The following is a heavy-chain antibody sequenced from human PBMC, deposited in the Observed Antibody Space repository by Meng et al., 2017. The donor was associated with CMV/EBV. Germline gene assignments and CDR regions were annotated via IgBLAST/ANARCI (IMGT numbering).Heavy chain of an antibody. J-gene: IGHJ6*02. CDR3: ARGRGNSFSYYGMDV. V-gene: IGHV1-2*02. D-gene: IGHD6-6*01. Sequence: ASVKVSCKASGYTFTGYYMHWVRQAPGQGLEWMGWINPNSGGTNYAQKFQGRVTMTRDTSISTAYMELSRLRSDDTAVYYCARGRGNSFSYYGMDVWGQGTTVTVSS. CDR1: GYTFTGYY. CDR2: INPNSGGT.